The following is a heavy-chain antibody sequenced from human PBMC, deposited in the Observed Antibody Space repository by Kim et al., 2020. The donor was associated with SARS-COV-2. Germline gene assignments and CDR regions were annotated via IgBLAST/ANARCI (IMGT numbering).Heavy chain of an antibody. CDR3: ARLAPPQRNNAMDV. V-gene: IGHV3-21*01. J-gene: IGHJ6*02. CDR1: GFTFSYYD. D-gene: IGHD3-3*02. CDR2: ISGSSSHI. Sequence: GGSLRLSCTASGFTFSYYDMNWVRQAPGKGLEWVSSISGSSSHIYYADSLEGRFTIARDNAKNSLYLQMNSLRADDTAIYYCARLAPPQRNNAMDVWGQGTPVTVSS.